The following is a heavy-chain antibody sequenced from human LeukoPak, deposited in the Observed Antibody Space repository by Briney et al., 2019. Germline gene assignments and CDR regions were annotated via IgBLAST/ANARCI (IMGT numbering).Heavy chain of an antibody. CDR3: ARMDDIVGATSPYDY. J-gene: IGHJ4*02. D-gene: IGHD1-26*01. CDR2: INHSGST. V-gene: IGHV4-34*01. Sequence: SETLSLTCAGYGGSFSGYYWSWIRQPPGKGLEGIGEINHSGSTNYNPSLKSRGTISVDTSKNQFSLKLSSVTAADTAVYYSARMDDIVGATSPYDYWGQGTLVTVSS. CDR1: GGSFSGYY.